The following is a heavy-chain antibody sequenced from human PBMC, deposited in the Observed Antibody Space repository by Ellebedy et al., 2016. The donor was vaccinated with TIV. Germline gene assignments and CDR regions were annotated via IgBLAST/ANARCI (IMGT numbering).Heavy chain of an antibody. J-gene: IGHJ4*02. V-gene: IGHV5-51*01. CDR1: GYSFTTYW. CDR2: IFPGDSDT. Sequence: GESLKISXKAFGYSFTTYWIGWVRQMPGKGLEWMAIIFPGDSDTRYSPSFQGQVTMSVDKSISTAYLQWSSLRASDIAMYYCARPIHSDIAANPFDYWGQGTLVTVSS. D-gene: IGHD6-6*01. CDR3: ARPIHSDIAANPFDY.